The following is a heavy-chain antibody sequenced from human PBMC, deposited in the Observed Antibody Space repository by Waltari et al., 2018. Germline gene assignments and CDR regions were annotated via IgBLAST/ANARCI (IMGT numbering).Heavy chain of an antibody. CDR1: GDSIRSSSYY. CDR2: IDYSGST. CDR3: ARQISGSGSYFLRRFDY. Sequence: QLQLQESGPGLVKPSETLSLTCTVSGDSIRSSSYYWGWIRQPPGKGLEWIGSIDYSGSTYYKPSLKSRVTISVDTSKNKFSLKVSSVTAADTAVYYCARQISGSGSYFLRRFDYWGQGTLVIVSS. J-gene: IGHJ4*02. V-gene: IGHV4-39*01. D-gene: IGHD1-26*01.